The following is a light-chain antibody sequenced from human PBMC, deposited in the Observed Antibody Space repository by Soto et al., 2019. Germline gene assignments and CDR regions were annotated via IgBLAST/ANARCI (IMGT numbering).Light chain of an antibody. CDR2: DVN. V-gene: IGLV2-14*03. CDR3: CSYAGSSYV. CDR1: IDDVGAYNY. Sequence: QSVLTQPASVSGSPGQSITVSCTGTIDDVGAYNYVSWYQQRPGSAPQLIIYDVNNRPSGSSHRFSGSKSGNTASLTISGLQAEDEADYYCCSYAGSSYVFGTGTKVTVL. J-gene: IGLJ1*01.